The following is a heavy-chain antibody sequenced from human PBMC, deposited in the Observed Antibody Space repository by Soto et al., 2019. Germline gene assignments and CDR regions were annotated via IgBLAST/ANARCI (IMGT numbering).Heavy chain of an antibody. D-gene: IGHD3-10*01. CDR3: ARTVLLWFGELLHFDY. Sequence: ASVKVSCKASGYTFTSYDINWVRQATGQGLEWMGWMNPNSGNTGYAQKFQGRVTMTRNTSISTAYMELSSLRSEDTAVYYCARTVLLWFGELLHFDYWGKGTLVTVSS. V-gene: IGHV1-8*01. J-gene: IGHJ4*02. CDR2: MNPNSGNT. CDR1: GYTFTSYD.